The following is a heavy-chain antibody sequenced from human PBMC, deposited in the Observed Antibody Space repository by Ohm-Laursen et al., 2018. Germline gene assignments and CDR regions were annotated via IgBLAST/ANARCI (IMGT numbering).Heavy chain of an antibody. J-gene: IGHJ4*02. D-gene: IGHD3-10*01. CDR3: AKDLYGSGSFDY. CDR2: ISWNSGSI. Sequence: SLRLSCAASGFTFDDYVMHWVRQAPGKGLEWVSGISWNSGSIGYADSVKGRFTISRDNAKNSLYLQMNSLRAEDTALYYCAKDLYGSGSFDYWGQGTLVTVSS. CDR1: GFTFDDYV. V-gene: IGHV3-9*01.